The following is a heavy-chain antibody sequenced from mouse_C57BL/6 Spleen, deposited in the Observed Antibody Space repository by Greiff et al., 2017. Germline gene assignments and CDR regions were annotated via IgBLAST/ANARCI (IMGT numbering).Heavy chain of an antibody. CDR2: ISSGGDYT. D-gene: IGHD2-2*01. Sequence: EVQVVESGEGLVKPGGSLKLSCAASGFTFSSYAMSWVRQTPGKRLEWVAYISSGGDYTYYADTVKGRFTISRDKAWNTLYLQMSSLKSEDTAMYYCTGSGGYGAMDYWGQGTSVTVSS. V-gene: IGHV5-9-1*02. J-gene: IGHJ4*01. CDR1: GFTFSSYA. CDR3: TGSGGYGAMDY.